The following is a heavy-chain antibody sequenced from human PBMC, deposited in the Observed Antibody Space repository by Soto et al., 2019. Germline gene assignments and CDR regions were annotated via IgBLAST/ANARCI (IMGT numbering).Heavy chain of an antibody. Sequence: ASVNVSCKGSGYTFTSYGISWVRQAPGQGLEWMGWISAYNGNTNYAQKLQGRVTMTTDTSTSTAYMELRSLRSDDTAVYYCARDDILVVVAATVGYYFDYWGQGTLVTVSS. J-gene: IGHJ4*02. D-gene: IGHD2-15*01. V-gene: IGHV1-18*01. CDR3: ARDDILVVVAATVGYYFDY. CDR1: GYTFTSYG. CDR2: ISAYNGNT.